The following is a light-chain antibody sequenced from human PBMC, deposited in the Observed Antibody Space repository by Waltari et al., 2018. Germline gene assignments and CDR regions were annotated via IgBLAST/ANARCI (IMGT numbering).Light chain of an antibody. CDR3: HQRSNWPIT. V-gene: IGKV3-11*01. CDR2: DAS. CDR1: QSVGTY. Sequence: EIVLTQSPATLSLSPGERATLPCRASQSVGTYLVWYQQKPGQPPRLVIYDASNRATGIPARFSGSGSGTDFTLTISSLEPEDFAVYYCHQRSNWPITFGQGTRLEIK. J-gene: IGKJ5*01.